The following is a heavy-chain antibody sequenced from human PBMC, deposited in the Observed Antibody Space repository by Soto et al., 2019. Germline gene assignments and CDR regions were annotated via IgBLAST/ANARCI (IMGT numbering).Heavy chain of an antibody. CDR2: AYHNGLT. D-gene: IGHD6-19*01. J-gene: IGHJ4*02. CDR3: ARDAAVPGESDRFDY. CDR1: GYSVTSNVW. V-gene: IGHV4-4*02. Sequence: XETLSLTCSVSGYSVTSNVWWSWVRQPPGKGLEWIGEAYHNGLTDYNPSLKSRVTMSVDTSKNEFSLKLTSLTAADTAIYYCARDAAVPGESDRFDYWGQGTLVTVS.